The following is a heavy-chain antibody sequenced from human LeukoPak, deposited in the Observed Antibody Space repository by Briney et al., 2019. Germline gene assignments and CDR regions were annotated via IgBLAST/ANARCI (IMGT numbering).Heavy chain of an antibody. CDR2: IPDSGGDT. CDR3: ARAGEAAAGNGWFDP. CDR1: GFTFSSYS. D-gene: IGHD6-13*01. J-gene: IGHJ5*02. V-gene: IGHV3-21*01. Sequence: PGGSLRLSCAASGFTFSSYSMNWVRQVPGKGLEWVSIIPDSGGDTNYADSVKGRFTISRDNAKNSLYLQMNSLRAEDTAVYYCARAGEAAAGNGWFDPWGQGTLVTVSS.